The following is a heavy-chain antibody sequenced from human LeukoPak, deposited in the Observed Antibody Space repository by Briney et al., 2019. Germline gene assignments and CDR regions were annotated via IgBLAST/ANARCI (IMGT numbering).Heavy chain of an antibody. J-gene: IGHJ4*02. V-gene: IGHV3-48*03. D-gene: IGHD3-10*01. Sequence: GGSLRLSCAASGFTFSSHEMNWVRQASGKGLEWISYISSSATTIHYADSVRGRFTISRDSSKNTMYLQMNSLRAEDTAVYYCAKDFLWSVEGFSFDHWGQGTLVTVSS. CDR2: ISSSATTI. CDR1: GFTFSSHE. CDR3: AKDFLWSVEGFSFDH.